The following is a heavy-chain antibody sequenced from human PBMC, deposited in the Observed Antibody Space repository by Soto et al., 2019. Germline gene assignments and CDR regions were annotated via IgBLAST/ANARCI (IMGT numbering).Heavy chain of an antibody. Sequence: QVQLVQSGAEVKKPGASVKVSCKASGYTFTSYGICWVRQAPGQGLEWMGWISGYNGNTNYAQNLQGRVTMTTDTSTITVYIELRSLSSYDTAVYYCVRRCSSTRCLYLWGRGTLVIVS. D-gene: IGHD2-2*01. V-gene: IGHV1-18*01. CDR1: GYTFTSYG. CDR3: VRRCSSTRCLYL. CDR2: ISGYNGNT. J-gene: IGHJ2*01.